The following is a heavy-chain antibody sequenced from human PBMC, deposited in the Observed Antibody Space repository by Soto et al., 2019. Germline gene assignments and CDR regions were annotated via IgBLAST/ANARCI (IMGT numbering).Heavy chain of an antibody. CDR3: ARGGYCSGGSCYSNLNY. V-gene: IGHV4-59*08. D-gene: IGHD2-15*01. CDR2: IYYSGST. CDR1: GGSISSYY. Sequence: QVQLQESGPGLVKPSETLSLTCTVSGGSISSYYWSWIRQPPGKGLEWIGYIYYSGSTNYNPSLKSRVHISVDTSKNQFSLKLSSVTAADTAVYYCARGGYCSGGSCYSNLNYWGQGTLVTVSS. J-gene: IGHJ4*02.